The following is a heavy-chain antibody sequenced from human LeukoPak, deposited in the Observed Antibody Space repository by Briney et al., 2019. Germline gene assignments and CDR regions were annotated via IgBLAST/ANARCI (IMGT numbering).Heavy chain of an antibody. CDR3: ATTMVRGVMSDY. J-gene: IGHJ4*02. Sequence: GGSLRLSCAASGFTFGSHAMTWVRQAPGKGLEWISAISGRGGSPFYADAVEGRFTISRDNSRSTLYLQMTSLRGEDTAVYYCATTMVRGVMSDYWGQGTLVTVSS. CDR1: GFTFGSHA. D-gene: IGHD3-10*01. V-gene: IGHV3-23*01. CDR2: ISGRGGSP.